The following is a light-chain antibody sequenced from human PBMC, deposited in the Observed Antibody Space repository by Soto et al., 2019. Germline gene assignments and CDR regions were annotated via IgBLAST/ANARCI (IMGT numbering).Light chain of an antibody. CDR1: QSVSSN. CDR3: QQRSNWPRT. V-gene: IGKV3-15*01. CDR2: VAS. J-gene: IGKJ1*01. Sequence: EIVMKQSPATLSVYPGERATLSCRASQSVSSNLAWYQQRPGQAPRLLIYVASTRATGIPARFSGSGSGTELTLTISSLQSEDFAVYYCQQRSNWPRTFGQGTKVDIK.